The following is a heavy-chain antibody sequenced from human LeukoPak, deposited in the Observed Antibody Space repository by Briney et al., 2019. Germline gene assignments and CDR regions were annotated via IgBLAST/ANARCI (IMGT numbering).Heavy chain of an antibody. Sequence: GGSLRLSCAASGFTFSNAWMSWVRQAPGKGLEWVGRIKSKTGGGTTDYAAPVKGRFTISRDDSKNTLYLQMNSLKTEDTAVYYCTRTALWGSSWPLDYWGQGTLVTVSS. D-gene: IGHD6-13*01. J-gene: IGHJ4*02. CDR2: IKSKTGGGTT. CDR3: TRTALWGSSWPLDY. V-gene: IGHV3-15*01. CDR1: GFTFSNAW.